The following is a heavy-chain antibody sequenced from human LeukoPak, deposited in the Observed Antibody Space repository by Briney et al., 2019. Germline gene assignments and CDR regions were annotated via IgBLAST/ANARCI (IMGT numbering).Heavy chain of an antibody. CDR1: GGSFSGYY. D-gene: IGHD5-24*01. J-gene: IGHJ6*03. CDR3: ARGQRWLQSPQYYYYYMDV. V-gene: IGHV4-34*01. CDR2: INHSGST. Sequence: SETLSLTCAVYGGSFSGYYWSWIRQPPGKGLEWIGEINHSGSTNYNPSLKSRVTISVDTSKNQFSLKLSSVTAADTAVYHCARGQRWLQSPQYYYYYMDVWGKGTTVTVSS.